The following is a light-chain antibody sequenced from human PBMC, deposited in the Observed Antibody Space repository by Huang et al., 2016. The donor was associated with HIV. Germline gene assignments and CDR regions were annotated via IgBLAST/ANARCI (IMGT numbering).Light chain of an antibody. CDR1: QSISNW. CDR3: QQYNLHLRT. Sequence: DIQMTQSPSNLSASVGDRVTITCRASQSISNWLAWYQQRPGKAPKLLIYKASSVESGVPSRFSGSGSGTEFTLTISSLQPDDFATYYCQQYNLHLRTFGQGTKVEIK. J-gene: IGKJ1*01. V-gene: IGKV1-5*03. CDR2: KAS.